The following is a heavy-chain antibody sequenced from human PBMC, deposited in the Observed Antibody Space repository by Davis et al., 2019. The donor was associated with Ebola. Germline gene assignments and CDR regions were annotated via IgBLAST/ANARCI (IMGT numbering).Heavy chain of an antibody. CDR1: GFTFGSYW. CDR3: VRDYDPLGAHYYYGMDL. D-gene: IGHD3-16*01. J-gene: IGHJ6*02. V-gene: IGHV3-74*01. CDR2: MNGDRTST. Sequence: PGGSLRLSCAASGFTFGSYWMHWVRQVPGKGLVWVSRMNGDRTSTSYADYVKGRFTISRDNGKSTVYLQMNSLRAEDTAVYFCVRDYDPLGAHYYYGMDLWGQGTTVTVSS.